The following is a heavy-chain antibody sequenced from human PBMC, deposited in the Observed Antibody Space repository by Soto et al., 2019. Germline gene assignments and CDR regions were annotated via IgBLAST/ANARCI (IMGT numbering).Heavy chain of an antibody. V-gene: IGHV4-59*08. CDR1: GGSISSHY. CDR2: IYYSGIT. J-gene: IGHJ4*02. Sequence: SETLSLTCTVSGGSISSHYWSWIRQPPGRGLEWIGFIYYSGITDSNPSLKSRVAISLDTSKNQLSLRLSSVTAADTAVYYCGAYDSSGYICGQGTLVPVSS. CDR3: GAYDSSGYI. D-gene: IGHD3-22*01.